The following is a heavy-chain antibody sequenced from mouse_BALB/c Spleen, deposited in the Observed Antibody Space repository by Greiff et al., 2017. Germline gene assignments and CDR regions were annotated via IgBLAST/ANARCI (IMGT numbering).Heavy chain of an antibody. J-gene: IGHJ2*01. D-gene: IGHD1-1*01. CDR2: INPSNGRT. Sequence: QVQLQQSGAELVKPGASVKLSCKASGYTFTSYWMHWVKQRPGQGLEWIGEINPSNGRTNYNEKFKSKATLTVDKSSSTAYMQLSSLTSEDSAVYYCARGTTGLDYWGQGTTLTVSS. V-gene: IGHV1S81*02. CDR3: ARGTTGLDY. CDR1: GYTFTSYW.